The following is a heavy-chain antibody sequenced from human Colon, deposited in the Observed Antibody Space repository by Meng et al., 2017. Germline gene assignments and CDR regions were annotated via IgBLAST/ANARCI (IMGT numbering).Heavy chain of an antibody. Sequence: GSLRLSCTVSGDSISSRGLYWAWLRQPPGKGLEWIGSFYHSRSTYYTPSLKSRVTISVDTSKSQISLRLTSVTAADTAIYYCARGVVTVIPDRDWFDSWGQGTLVTVSS. V-gene: IGHV4-39*07. CDR1: GDSISSRGLY. CDR3: ARGVVTVIPDRDWFDS. D-gene: IGHD2-21*02. CDR2: FYHSRST. J-gene: IGHJ5*01.